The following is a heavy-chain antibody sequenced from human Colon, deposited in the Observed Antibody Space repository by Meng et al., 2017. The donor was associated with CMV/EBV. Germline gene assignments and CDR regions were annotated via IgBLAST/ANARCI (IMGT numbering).Heavy chain of an antibody. CDR3: ARLDLAVAGTSADY. J-gene: IGHJ4*02. D-gene: IGHD6-19*01. CDR2: IYYSGST. CDR1: GGSGSSGSYY. V-gene: IGHV4-61*01. Sequence: SGGSGSSGSYYWSWIRQPTGEGMEWIGYIYYSGSTNYNPSLKSRVTISVDTSKNQFSLKLSSVTAADTAVYYCARLDLAVAGTSADYWGQGTLVTVSS.